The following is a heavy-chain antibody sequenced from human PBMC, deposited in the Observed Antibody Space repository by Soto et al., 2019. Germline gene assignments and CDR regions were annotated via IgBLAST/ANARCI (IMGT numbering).Heavy chain of an antibody. V-gene: IGHV1-2*04. CDR2: INPNSGGT. Sequence: ASAKVSCKASGYTFTGYYMHWVRQATGQGLEWVGWINPNSGGTNYAQKFQGWVTMTRDTSISTAYMELSRLRSDDTAVYYCARSLTTPGGYYYYYYMDVWGKGTTFTVSS. CDR1: GYTFTGYY. CDR3: ARSLTTPGGYYYYYYMDV. J-gene: IGHJ6*03. D-gene: IGHD2-15*01.